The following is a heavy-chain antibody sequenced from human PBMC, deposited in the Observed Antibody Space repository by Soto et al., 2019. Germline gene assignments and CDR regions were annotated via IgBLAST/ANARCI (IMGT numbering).Heavy chain of an antibody. J-gene: IGHJ6*02. D-gene: IGHD3-22*01. CDR2: IYHSGST. CDR1: GGSISSGGYS. V-gene: IGHV4-30-2*01. Sequence: PSETLSLTCAVSGGSISSGGYSWSWIRQPPGKGLEWIGYIYHSGSTYYNPSLKSRVTISVDRSKNQFSLKLSSVTAADTAVYFCAGSCYYHKSLMSFWARGNSVTGS. CDR3: AGSCYYHKSLMSF.